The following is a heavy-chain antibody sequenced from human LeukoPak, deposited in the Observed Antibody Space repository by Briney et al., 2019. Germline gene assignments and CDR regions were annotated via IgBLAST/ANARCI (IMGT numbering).Heavy chain of an antibody. J-gene: IGHJ3*02. D-gene: IGHD6-19*01. CDR1: GYTFTSYG. CDR3: ARAGWYELPRYAFDI. CDR2: ISAYNGYT. V-gene: IGHV1-18*01. Sequence: ASVKVSCKASGYTFTSYGISWVRQAPGQGLEWMGWISAYNGYTNYAQKLQGRVTITTDTSTSTAYMELRSLRSDDTAVYYCARAGWYELPRYAFDIWGQGTWSPSLQ.